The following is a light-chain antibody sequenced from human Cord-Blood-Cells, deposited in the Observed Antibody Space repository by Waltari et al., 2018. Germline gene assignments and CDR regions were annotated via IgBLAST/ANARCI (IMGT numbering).Light chain of an antibody. CDR1: QSVSSY. Sequence: EIVLTQSPATLSLSPGERATLSCRASQSVSSYLAWYQQKPGQAPRLLIYDASNRTTGIPARFSGSGSGTDFTLTLSSLEPEDFAVYYCQQRSNWPLTFGGGTKVGIK. J-gene: IGKJ4*01. V-gene: IGKV3-11*01. CDR2: DAS. CDR3: QQRSNWPLT.